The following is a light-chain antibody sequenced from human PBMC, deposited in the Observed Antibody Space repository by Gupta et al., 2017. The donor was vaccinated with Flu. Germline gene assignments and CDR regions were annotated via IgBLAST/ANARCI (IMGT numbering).Light chain of an antibody. J-gene: IGLJ1*01. V-gene: IGLV1-44*01. CDR3: AAWDDSLNGYYV. CDR2: SNN. CDR1: SPNIGSNT. Sequence: SVLTQPPSASGTPGQRVTISCSGSSPNIGSNTVNWYQQPPGTAPKLLIYSNNQRPSGVPDRFSGSKSGTSASLAISGLQTEDEADYYCAAWDDSLNGYYVFGTGTKVTVL.